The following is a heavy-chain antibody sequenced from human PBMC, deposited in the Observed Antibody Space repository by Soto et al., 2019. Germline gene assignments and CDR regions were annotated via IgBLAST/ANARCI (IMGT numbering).Heavy chain of an antibody. D-gene: IGHD1-26*01. V-gene: IGHV3-9*01. J-gene: IGHJ1*01. CDR3: IKDDSINSYSGHLRK. CDR1: GCTFNGYS. CDR2: INCNSGSI. Sequence: GGAXRLSCSAGGCTFNGYSIHLVRQVPGKGLEWVSGINCNSGSIGYADSLKGRFPISRDKPKNYLHLQMNSLRADHTAFYYCIKDDSINSYSGHLRKWGQGPLVNVYS.